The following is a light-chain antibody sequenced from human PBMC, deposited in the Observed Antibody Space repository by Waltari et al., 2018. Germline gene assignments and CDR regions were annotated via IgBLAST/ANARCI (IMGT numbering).Light chain of an antibody. CDR1: TSNIGSNS. V-gene: IGLV1-47*01. CDR3: ATWDDTLSGPRV. J-gene: IGLJ3*02. Sequence: QSVLTQPPSVSGTPGQRGTISCSGTTSNIGSNSVYWYQQLPGTAPKLLIYRNYQRPSGVPTRFSGSRSGTSASLAISGLQSEDEADYYCATWDDTLSGPRVFGGGTRLTVL. CDR2: RNY.